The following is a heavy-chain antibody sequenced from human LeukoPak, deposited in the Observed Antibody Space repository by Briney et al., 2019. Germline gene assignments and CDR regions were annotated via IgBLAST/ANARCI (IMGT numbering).Heavy chain of an antibody. CDR2: IYTSGST. D-gene: IGHD5-24*01. CDR1: GGSISSYY. CDR3: ACGEMATNPFDY. J-gene: IGHJ4*02. Sequence: SETLSLTCTVSGGSISSYYWSWIRQPAGKGLEWIGRIYTSGSTNYNPSLKSRVTMSVDTSKNQFSLKLSSVTAADTAVYYCACGEMATNPFDYWGQGTLVTVSS. V-gene: IGHV4-4*07.